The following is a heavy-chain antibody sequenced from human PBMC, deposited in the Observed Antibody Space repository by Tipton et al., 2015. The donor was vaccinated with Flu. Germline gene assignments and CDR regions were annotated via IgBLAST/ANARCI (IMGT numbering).Heavy chain of an antibody. V-gene: IGHV4-38-2*01. CDR2: IYHSGTT. Sequence: GLVKPSETLSLICAVSGYSISSGYYWGWIRQPPGKGLEWVGNIYHSGTTYYNPSLKSRVTISVDTSKSQFSLKLRSVTAADTAVYYCARLSYYDVDLKNFYFDYWGQGALVTVSS. J-gene: IGHJ4*02. CDR1: GYSISSGYY. D-gene: IGHD3-10*02. CDR3: ARLSYYDVDLKNFYFDY.